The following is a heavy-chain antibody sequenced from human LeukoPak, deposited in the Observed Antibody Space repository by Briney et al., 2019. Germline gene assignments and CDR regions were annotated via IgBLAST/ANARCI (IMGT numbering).Heavy chain of an antibody. Sequence: ASVKVSCKVSVYTVSELSMHWVRQAPGNGLVWGGGFDPEDGETIYAQKIQGRVTMTEDTSTDTAYMELSSLRSEDTAVYYCATLIQLWLRRYFDYWGQGTLVTVSS. J-gene: IGHJ4*02. CDR1: VYTVSELS. D-gene: IGHD5-18*01. V-gene: IGHV1-24*01. CDR2: FDPEDGET. CDR3: ATLIQLWLRRYFDY.